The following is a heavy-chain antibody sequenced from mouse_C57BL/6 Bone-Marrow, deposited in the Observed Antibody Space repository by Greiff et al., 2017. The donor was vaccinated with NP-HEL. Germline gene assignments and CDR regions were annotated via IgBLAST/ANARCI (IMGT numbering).Heavy chain of an antibody. CDR3: ARRGLLAWFAY. Sequence: VQLQQSGPELVKPGASVKISCKASGYAFSSSWMNWVKQRPGKGLEWIGRIYPGDGYTNYNGKFKGKATLTADESSSTAYMQLSSLTSEDSAVYFCARRGLLAWFAYWGQGTLVTVSA. D-gene: IGHD1-1*01. J-gene: IGHJ3*01. V-gene: IGHV1-82*01. CDR2: IYPGDGYT. CDR1: GYAFSSSW.